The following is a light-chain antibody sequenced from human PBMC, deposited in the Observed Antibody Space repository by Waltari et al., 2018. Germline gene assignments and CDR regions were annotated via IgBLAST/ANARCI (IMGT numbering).Light chain of an antibody. V-gene: IGKV1-39*01. Sequence: GDSITITCRASQSISNYLNWYQQKPGKAPKLLIYVASRLQSGVPSRFSGSGSGTDFTLTISNLQPEDFATYYCQQSSTTPFFGQGTKLESK. CDR2: VAS. CDR1: QSISNY. J-gene: IGKJ2*01. CDR3: QQSSTTPF.